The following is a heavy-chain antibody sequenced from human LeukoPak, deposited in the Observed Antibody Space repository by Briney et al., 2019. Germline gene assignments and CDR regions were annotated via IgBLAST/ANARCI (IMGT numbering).Heavy chain of an antibody. CDR2: ISYDGSNK. CDR3: ARDSTWLRHFDY. J-gene: IGHJ4*02. V-gene: IGHV3-30-3*01. D-gene: IGHD5-12*01. CDR1: GFTVSSNY. Sequence: PGGSLRLSCAASGFTVSSNYMSWVRQAPGKGLEWVAVISYDGSNKDYVDSVKGRFTISRDNSKNTLYLQTNSLRAEDTAVYYCARDSTWLRHFDYWGQGTLVTVSS.